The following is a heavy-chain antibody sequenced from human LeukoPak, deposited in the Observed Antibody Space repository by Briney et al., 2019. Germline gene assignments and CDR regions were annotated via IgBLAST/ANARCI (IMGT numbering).Heavy chain of an antibody. V-gene: IGHV3-33*06. CDR3: AKGGGGGAAPGDDY. Sequence: GGSLRLSCAASGFTFSSYGMHWVRQAPGKGPEWVAAIWYDGSNKYYADSVKGRFTISRDNSKNTLYLQMNSLRAEDTAVYYCAKGGGGGAAPGDDYWGQGTQVTVSS. J-gene: IGHJ4*02. CDR2: IWYDGSNK. CDR1: GFTFSSYG. D-gene: IGHD6-6*01.